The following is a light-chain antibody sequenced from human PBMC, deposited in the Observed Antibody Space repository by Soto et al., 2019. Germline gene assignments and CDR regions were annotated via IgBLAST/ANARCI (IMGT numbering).Light chain of an antibody. CDR3: SSYTSSSTLVV. Sequence: QSVLTQPASVSGAPGQSITISCTGNSSDVGGYNYVSWYQQHPGKAPKLMIYDVSNRPSGVSNRFSGSKSGNTASLTISGLQAEDEADYYCSSYTSSSTLVVFGGGTKVTV. CDR2: DVS. V-gene: IGLV2-14*01. CDR1: SSDVGGYNY. J-gene: IGLJ2*01.